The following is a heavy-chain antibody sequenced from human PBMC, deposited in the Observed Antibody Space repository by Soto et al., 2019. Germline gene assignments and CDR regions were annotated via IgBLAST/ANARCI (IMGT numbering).Heavy chain of an antibody. J-gene: IGHJ4*02. CDR2: ISYDGSNK. CDR1: GFTFSSYG. Sequence: GGSLRLSCAASGFTFSSYGMHWVRQAPGKGLEWVAVISYDGSNKYYADSVKGRFTISRDNSKDTLYLQMNSLRAEDTAVYYFVKIFGRGTDFVYWCPGILLTVFS. D-gene: IGHD2-15*01. CDR3: VKIFGRGTDFVY. V-gene: IGHV3-30*18.